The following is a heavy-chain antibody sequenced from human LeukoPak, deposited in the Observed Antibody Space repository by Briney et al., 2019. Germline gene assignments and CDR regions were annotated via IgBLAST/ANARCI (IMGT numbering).Heavy chain of an antibody. Sequence: PGGSLRLSCAASGFTFDDYGMSWVRQAPGKGLEWVSAISGSGGSTYYADSVKGRFTISRDNSKNTLYLQTNSLRAEDTAVYYCAKGPHLCSGGSCYSVFDYWGQGTLITVSS. D-gene: IGHD2-15*01. CDR3: AKGPHLCSGGSCYSVFDY. CDR2: ISGSGGST. CDR1: GFTFDDYG. V-gene: IGHV3-23*01. J-gene: IGHJ4*02.